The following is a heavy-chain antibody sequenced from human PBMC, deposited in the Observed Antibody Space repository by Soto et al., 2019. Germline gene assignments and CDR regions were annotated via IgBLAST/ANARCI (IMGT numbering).Heavy chain of an antibody. J-gene: IGHJ4*02. CDR2: ISHDGSNT. CDR1: GFTFSAYG. Sequence: QVQLVESGGGVVQPGRSLRLSCAASGFTFSAYGIHWVRQAPGKGLEWVAVISHDGSNTNYADSVKGRFSFSRDNSKETGYLQRNRLRAQVTAVYYCAEGPYHCSGCGYYVFDSWGQGTLVTVSS. CDR3: AEGPYHCSGCGYYVFDS. D-gene: IGHD3-22*01. V-gene: IGHV3-30*18.